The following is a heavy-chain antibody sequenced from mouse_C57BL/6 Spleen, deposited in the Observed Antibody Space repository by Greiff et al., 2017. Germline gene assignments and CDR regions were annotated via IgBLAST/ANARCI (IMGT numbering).Heavy chain of an antibody. Sequence: EVQLQESGPGLVKPSQTVFLTCTVTGISITTGNYRWSWIRQFPGNKLVWIGYIYSSGTTTYNPSLTSLTTLTRDTPKNLFCLKMNSLTAEDTATYCCARCLDYWGQGTTLTVSS. CDR3: ARCLDY. CDR2: IYSSGTT. CDR1: GISITTGNYR. V-gene: IGHV3-5*01. J-gene: IGHJ2*01. D-gene: IGHD6-1*01.